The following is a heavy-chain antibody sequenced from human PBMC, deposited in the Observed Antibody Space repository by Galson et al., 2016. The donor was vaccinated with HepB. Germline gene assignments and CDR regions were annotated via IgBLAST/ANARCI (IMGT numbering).Heavy chain of an antibody. J-gene: IGHJ4*02. V-gene: IGHV3-48*02. Sequence: SLRLSCAASGFTFSNYGMNWVRQAPGKGLEWVSYISRSSTIIYYADSVKGRFTISRDNAKNSLYLQMNSLRDDDTAMFYCAKEGCGGDCHIDYWGLGTLVAVSS. D-gene: IGHD2-21*02. CDR2: ISRSSTII. CDR1: GFTFSNYG. CDR3: AKEGCGGDCHIDY.